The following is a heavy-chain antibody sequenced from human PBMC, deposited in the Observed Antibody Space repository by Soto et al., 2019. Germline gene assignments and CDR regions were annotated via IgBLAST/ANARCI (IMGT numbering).Heavy chain of an antibody. Sequence: PSETLSLTCTVSCGSISSGGYYWSWIRQHPGKGLEWIGYIYYSGSTYYNPSLKSRVTISVDTSKNQFSLKLSSVTAADTAVYYCARTPSLGELSAHFDYWGQGTLVTVSS. J-gene: IGHJ4*02. V-gene: IGHV4-31*03. D-gene: IGHD3-16*02. CDR2: IYYSGST. CDR3: ARTPSLGELSAHFDY. CDR1: CGSISSGGYY.